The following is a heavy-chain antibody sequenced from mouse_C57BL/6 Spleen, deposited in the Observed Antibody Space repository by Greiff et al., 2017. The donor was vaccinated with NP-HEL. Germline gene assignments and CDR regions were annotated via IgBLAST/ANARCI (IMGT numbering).Heavy chain of an antibody. Sequence: QVQLQQPGAELVKPGASVKLSCKASGYTFTSYWMHWVKQRPGQGLEWIGMIHPNSGSTNYNEKFKSKATLTVDKSSSTAYMQLSSLTSEDSAVYYCASLSTRGDSFDDWGQGTTLTVSS. J-gene: IGHJ2*01. V-gene: IGHV1-64*01. CDR3: ASLSTRGDSFDD. CDR2: IHPNSGST. D-gene: IGHD2-1*01. CDR1: GYTFTSYW.